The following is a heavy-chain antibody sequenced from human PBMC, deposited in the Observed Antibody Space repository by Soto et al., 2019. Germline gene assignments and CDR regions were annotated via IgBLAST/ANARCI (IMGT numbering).Heavy chain of an antibody. CDR3: ARRIVATEPFDY. D-gene: IGHD5-12*01. Sequence: PSETLSLTCTVSGGSMSSDYWSWVRQPPGRGLEWIGFIYYAGSTKYNPSLNSRVTISVDTSKNQFSLTVTSVTAADTAVYYCARRIVATEPFDYWGQGTLVPVSS. CDR1: GGSMSSDY. J-gene: IGHJ4*02. V-gene: IGHV4-59*08. CDR2: IYYAGST.